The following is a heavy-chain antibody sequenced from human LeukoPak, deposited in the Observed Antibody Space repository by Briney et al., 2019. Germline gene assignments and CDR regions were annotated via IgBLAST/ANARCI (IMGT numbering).Heavy chain of an antibody. J-gene: IGHJ5*02. V-gene: IGHV3-7*01. CDR2: VNDDGSEI. D-gene: IGHD4-17*01. CDR1: GFTFSSYW. CDR3: ARVNGDVYKRNWFDP. Sequence: PGGSLRLSCAASGFTFSSYWMSWVRQAPGKGREWVANVNDDGSEIFYVDSVTGRFTVSRGNVKNSLFLQMSSLRGEDTGVYFCARVNGDVYKRNWFDPWGQGTLVTVSS.